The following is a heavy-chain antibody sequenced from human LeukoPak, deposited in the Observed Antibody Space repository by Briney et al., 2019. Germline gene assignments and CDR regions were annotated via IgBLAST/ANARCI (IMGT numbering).Heavy chain of an antibody. CDR3: AGDGGSYNFDY. V-gene: IGHV3-21*01. J-gene: IGHJ4*02. CDR1: GFTFSSYS. Sequence: GGSLRLSCAASGFTFSSYSMNWVRQAPGKGLEWVSSISSSSSYIYYADSVKGRFTISRDNAKNSLYLQMNSLRAEDTAVYYCAGDGGSYNFDYWGQGTLVTVSS. CDR2: ISSSSSYI. D-gene: IGHD2-15*01.